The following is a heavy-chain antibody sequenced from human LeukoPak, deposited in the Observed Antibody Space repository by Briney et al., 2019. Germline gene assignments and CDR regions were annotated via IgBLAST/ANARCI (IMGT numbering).Heavy chain of an antibody. D-gene: IGHD4-23*01. CDR3: ARPLTTVVTDLYYYYYYGMDV. J-gene: IGHJ6*02. CDR2: IIPIFGTA. CDR1: GGTFSSYA. V-gene: IGHV1-69*13. Sequence: ASVKVSCKASGGTFSSYAISWVRQAPGQGLEWMGGIIPIFGTANYAQKFQGRVTITADESTSTAYMELGSLRSEDTAVYYCARPLTTVVTDLYYYYYYGMDVWGQGTTVTVSS.